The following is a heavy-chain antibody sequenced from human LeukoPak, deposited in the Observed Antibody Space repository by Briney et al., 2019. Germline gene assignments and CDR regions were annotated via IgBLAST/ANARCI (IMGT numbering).Heavy chain of an antibody. CDR3: AKDLLGTIFYTDV. CDR2: ISGSGGST. D-gene: IGHD3-3*01. J-gene: IGHJ6*03. Sequence: GGSLRLSCAASGLTLSSYAMSWVRQAPGKGLEWVSAISGSGGSTYYADSVKGRFTISRDNSKNTLYRQMNSLRAEDTAVYYCAKDLLGTIFYTDVWGKGTTVTVSS. V-gene: IGHV3-23*01. CDR1: GLTLSSYA.